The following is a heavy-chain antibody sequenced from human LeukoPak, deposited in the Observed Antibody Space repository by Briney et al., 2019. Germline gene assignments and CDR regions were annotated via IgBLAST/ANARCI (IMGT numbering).Heavy chain of an antibody. V-gene: IGHV4-34*01. D-gene: IGHD2-2*03. J-gene: IGHJ3*02. CDR1: GGSFSGYY. CDR3: ARDRPGYCSSTSCYEDAFDI. Sequence: SETLSLTCAVYGGSFSGYYWSWIRQPPGKGLEWIGEINHSGSTNYNPSLKSRVTISVDTSKNQFSLKLSSVTAADTAVYYCARDRPGYCSSTSCYEDAFDIWGQGTMVTVSS. CDR2: INHSGST.